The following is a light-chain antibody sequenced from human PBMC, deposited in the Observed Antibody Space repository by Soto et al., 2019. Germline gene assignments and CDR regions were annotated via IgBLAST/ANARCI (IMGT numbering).Light chain of an antibody. Sequence: QAVVTQEPSLTVSPGGTVTLTCASSTGPVSRGYYPNWFQQKPGQAPRALIYDTGIKHSWTPGRFSGSLLGGKAVLTLSGAQPEDEAEYYCLLSYVGTYVFGPGTKLTVL. CDR1: TGPVSRGYY. CDR3: LLSYVGTYV. V-gene: IGLV7-43*01. CDR2: DTG. J-gene: IGLJ1*01.